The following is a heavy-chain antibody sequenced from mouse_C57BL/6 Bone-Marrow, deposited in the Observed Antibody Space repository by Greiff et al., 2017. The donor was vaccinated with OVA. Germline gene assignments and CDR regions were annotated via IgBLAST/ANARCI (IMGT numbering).Heavy chain of an antibody. CDR1: GFSLTSYG. CDR2: IWSGGST. CDR3: ARKGGIYYGIYYAMDY. V-gene: IGHV2-2*01. Sequence: VQLVESGPGLVQPSQSLSITCTVSGFSLTSYGVHWVRQSPGKGLEWLGVIWSGGSTDYNAAFISRLSISKDNSKSQVFFKMNSLQADDTAIYYCARKGGIYYGIYYAMDYWGQGTSVTVSS. J-gene: IGHJ4*01. D-gene: IGHD2-1*01.